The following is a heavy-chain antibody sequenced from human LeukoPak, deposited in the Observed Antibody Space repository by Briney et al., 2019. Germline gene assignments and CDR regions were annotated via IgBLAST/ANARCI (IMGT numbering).Heavy chain of an antibody. CDR3: ARDVRVRRGLFDY. V-gene: IGHV4-4*02. J-gene: IGHJ4*02. Sequence: SETLSLTCAVSGGSITTTNWWSWVRQPPGKGLEWIGYMYYSGRTNSNPSLKSRVTISVDTSKNQFSLKLSSVTAADTAVYYCARDVRVRRGLFDYWGQGTLVTVSS. CDR2: MYYSGRT. D-gene: IGHD3-10*01. CDR1: GGSITTTN.